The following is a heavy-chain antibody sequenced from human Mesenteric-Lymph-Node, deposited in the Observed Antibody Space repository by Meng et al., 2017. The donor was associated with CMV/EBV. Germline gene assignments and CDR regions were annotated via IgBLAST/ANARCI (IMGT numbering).Heavy chain of an antibody. J-gene: IGHJ4*02. CDR1: ISSSSYY. CDR3: ARIYDSSGHYRSRKQLDY. Sequence: ISSSSYYWGWIRQPPGKGLEWIGSIYYSGSTYYNPSLKSRVTISVDTSKNQFSLKLSSVTAADTAVYYCARIYDSSGHYRSRKQLDYWGQGTLVTVSS. D-gene: IGHD3-22*01. V-gene: IGHV4-39*01. CDR2: IYYSGST.